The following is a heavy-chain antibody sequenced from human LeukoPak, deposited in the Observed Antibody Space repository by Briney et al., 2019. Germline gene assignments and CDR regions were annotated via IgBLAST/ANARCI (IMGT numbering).Heavy chain of an antibody. J-gene: IGHJ6*02. CDR3: AGALNWNLSGMDV. Sequence: PSETLSLTCTVSGGSISSYYWSWIRQPPGKGLEWIGYIYYSGTTNYNPSLKSRVTISVDTSKNQFSLKLSSVTAADTAVYYCAGALNWNLSGMDVWGQGTTVTVSS. CDR1: GGSISSYY. D-gene: IGHD1-7*01. CDR2: IYYSGTT. V-gene: IGHV4-59*01.